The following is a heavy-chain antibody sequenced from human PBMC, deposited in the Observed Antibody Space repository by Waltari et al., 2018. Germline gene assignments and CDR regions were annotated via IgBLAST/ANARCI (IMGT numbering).Heavy chain of an antibody. D-gene: IGHD3-22*01. CDR1: GYTLTELS. CDR2: FDPEDGET. V-gene: IGHV1-24*01. Sequence: QVQLVQSGAEVKKHGASVKVSCKVSGYTLTELSMHWVRQAPGKGLEWMGGFDPEDGETIYEQKFHGRVTMTEDTATDTAYMELSSLRSEDTAVYYCATLAVTYYDSSGYYFPWGQGTLVTVSS. CDR3: ATLAVTYYDSSGYYFP. J-gene: IGHJ5*02.